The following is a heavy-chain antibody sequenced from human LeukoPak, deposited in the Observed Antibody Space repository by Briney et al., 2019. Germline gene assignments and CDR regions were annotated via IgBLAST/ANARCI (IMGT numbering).Heavy chain of an antibody. CDR3: ARAHDYGGKGLNDAFDI. CDR1: GFTFSSYW. Sequence: GGSLRLSCAASGFTFSSYWMHWVRQAPGKGLVWVSRINSDGSSTSYADSVKGRFTISRDNAKNTLYLQMNSLRAEDTAVYYCARAHDYGGKGLNDAFDIWGQGTMVTVSS. CDR2: INSDGSST. V-gene: IGHV3-74*01. D-gene: IGHD4-23*01. J-gene: IGHJ3*02.